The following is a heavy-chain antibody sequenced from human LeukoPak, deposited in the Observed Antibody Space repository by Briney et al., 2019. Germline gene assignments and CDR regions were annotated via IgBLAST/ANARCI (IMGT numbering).Heavy chain of an antibody. CDR1: RVTFSNYW. CDR2: IKQDGSEK. J-gene: IGHJ5*01. CDR3: ARIAAAGFDC. Sequence: GGSLRLSCAASRVTFSNYWMHWVRQAPGKGLEWVANIKQDGSEKYYVDSLKGRFTISRDNAKNSLYLQMNSLRAEDTAVYYCARIAAAGFDCWGQGTLVTVSS. D-gene: IGHD6-13*01. V-gene: IGHV3-7*03.